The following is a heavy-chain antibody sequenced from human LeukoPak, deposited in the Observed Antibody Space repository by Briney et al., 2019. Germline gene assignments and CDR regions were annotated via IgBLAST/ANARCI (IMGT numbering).Heavy chain of an antibody. V-gene: IGHV3-30*03. CDR1: GFPFKKHG. Sequence: PGGSLRLSCVFSGFPFKKHGMHWVRQAPGKGLEWLAVASTDEVTQAYAGSVKGRFIISRDTSRNTLNLQMNNLTPEDTAVYYCAAFIATKLDNWGQGILVSVSS. D-gene: IGHD2-15*01. CDR3: AAFIATKLDN. CDR2: ASTDEVTQ. J-gene: IGHJ4*02.